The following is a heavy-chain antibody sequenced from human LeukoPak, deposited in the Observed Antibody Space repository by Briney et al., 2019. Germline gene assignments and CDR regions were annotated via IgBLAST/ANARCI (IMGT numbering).Heavy chain of an antibody. J-gene: IGHJ4*02. Sequence: SVKVSCKASGGTFSSYAISWVRQAPGQGLEWMGGIIPILGTANYAQKFQGRVTITADESTSTAYMELSSLRSEDTAVYYCAGAVAGPSTMDYWGQGTLVTVSS. CDR3: AGAVAGPSTMDY. CDR1: GGTFSSYA. CDR2: IIPILGTA. V-gene: IGHV1-69*13. D-gene: IGHD6-19*01.